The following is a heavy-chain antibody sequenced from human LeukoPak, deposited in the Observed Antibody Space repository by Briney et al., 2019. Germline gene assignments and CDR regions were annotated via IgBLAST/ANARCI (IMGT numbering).Heavy chain of an antibody. CDR3: AKFLPTHIVVANYYFDY. J-gene: IGHJ4*02. V-gene: IGHV3-23*01. CDR1: GFTFSSYA. CDR2: ISGSGGRT. Sequence: LSCAASGFTFSSYAMSWVRQAPGKGLEWVSAISGSGGRTYYADSVKGRFTISRDNSKKTLYLQMNSLRAEDTAVYYCAKFLPTHIVVANYYFDYWGQGTLVTVSS. D-gene: IGHD2-21*01.